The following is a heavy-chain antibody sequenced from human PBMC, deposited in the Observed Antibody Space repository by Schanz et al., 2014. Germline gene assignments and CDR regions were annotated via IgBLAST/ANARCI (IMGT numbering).Heavy chain of an antibody. J-gene: IGHJ4*02. CDR3: AKVGDTSGYPLEY. CDR2: ISDNGIST. Sequence: EVQLLESGGGLVQPGGSLRLSCVASGFTFSSYAMSWVRQAPGKGLEWVSGISDNGISTYYADSVKGRLTISRDNSKNTLYLQMNSLRAEDTAVYYCAKVGDTSGYPLEYWGQGTLVTVSS. V-gene: IGHV3-23*01. CDR1: GFTFSSYA. D-gene: IGHD3-22*01.